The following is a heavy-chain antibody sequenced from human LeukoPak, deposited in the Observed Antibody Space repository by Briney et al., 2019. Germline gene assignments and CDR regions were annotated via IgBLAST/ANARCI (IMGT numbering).Heavy chain of an antibody. V-gene: IGHV4-59*01. D-gene: IGHD3-10*01. CDR3: ARDQVGSYYFDY. Sequence: SETLSLTCNVSGGSISGYHWSWIRQPPGKGLEWLGYIYYSGSSNYNPSLKSRVTISADTSKNQFSLKLSSVTAADTAVYYCARDQVGSYYFDYWGQGTLVTVSS. CDR1: GGSISGYH. CDR2: IYYSGSS. J-gene: IGHJ4*02.